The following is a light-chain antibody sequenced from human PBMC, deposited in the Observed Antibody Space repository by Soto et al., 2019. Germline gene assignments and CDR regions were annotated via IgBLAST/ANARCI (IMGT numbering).Light chain of an antibody. CDR1: QSIRSSY. J-gene: IGKJ2*01. CDR2: VAS. V-gene: IGKV3-20*01. CDR3: QQYGSSPYT. Sequence: EIVLTQSPGTLSLSPGERATLSCRATQSIRSSYLAWYQQKPGQAPSLLIYVASRRATGIQDRFSGSGSGTDFTLTISRLEPEDFAVYYCQQYGSSPYTFGQGTKLQIK.